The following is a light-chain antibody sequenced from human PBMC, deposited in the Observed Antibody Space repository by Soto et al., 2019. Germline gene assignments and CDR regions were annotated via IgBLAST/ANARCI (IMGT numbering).Light chain of an antibody. J-gene: IGLJ1*01. CDR2: YVD. CDR3: CSYADGSIYF. V-gene: IGLV2-14*03. CDR1: SRDVGAYDY. Sequence: QSVLTQPASVSGSPGQSITISCTGTSRDVGAYDYVSWYLQYPDKAPQLLIYYVDHRPSGVSSRFSGSKSGNTASLTISGLPAEDEGDYYCCSYADGSIYFFGTGTKLTVL.